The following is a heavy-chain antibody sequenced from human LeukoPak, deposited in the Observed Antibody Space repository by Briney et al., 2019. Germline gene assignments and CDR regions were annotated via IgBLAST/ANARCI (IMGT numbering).Heavy chain of an antibody. CDR2: ISGSGGST. J-gene: IGHJ4*02. D-gene: IGHD2-2*01. CDR1: GFTFSSYA. V-gene: IGHV3-23*01. CDR3: AKGSVVVPAASDY. Sequence: GGSLRLSCAASGFTFSSYAMSWVRQAPGKGLEWVSTISGSGGSTYYADSVRGRFTISRDNSKNTLYLQMNSLRAEDTAVYYCAKGSVVVPAASDYWGQGTLVTVSS.